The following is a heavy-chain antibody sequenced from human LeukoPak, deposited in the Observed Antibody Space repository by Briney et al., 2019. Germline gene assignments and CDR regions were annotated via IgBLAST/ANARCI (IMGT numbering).Heavy chain of an antibody. CDR3: AKTTAGNSSGRYPGWPVDY. V-gene: IGHV3-23*01. CDR2: ISGSGGDT. D-gene: IGHD6-19*01. J-gene: IGHJ4*02. Sequence: GGSLRLSCAASGFTFRSYAIYWVRQAPGKGLECVSGISGSGGDTYFADSVKGRFTISRDHSKSTVFLQMDSLRAEDTAVYYCAKTTAGNSSGRYPGWPVDYWGQGTLVTVSS. CDR1: GFTFRSYA.